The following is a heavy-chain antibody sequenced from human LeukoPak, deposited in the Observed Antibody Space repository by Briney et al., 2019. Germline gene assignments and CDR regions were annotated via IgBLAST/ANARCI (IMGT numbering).Heavy chain of an antibody. CDR2: MNPTNGDT. V-gene: IGHV1-8*01. J-gene: IGHJ5*02. D-gene: IGHD6-19*01. CDR1: GYSFTGYD. Sequence: EASVKVSCKASGYSFTGYDINWARQATGQGLEWMGWMNPTNGDTGYAQKFQGRLTMTRSTSIKTAYMDLSSLTSEDTAVYYCATSAPAEIAVATTWGQGTLVTVSS. CDR3: ATSAPAEIAVATT.